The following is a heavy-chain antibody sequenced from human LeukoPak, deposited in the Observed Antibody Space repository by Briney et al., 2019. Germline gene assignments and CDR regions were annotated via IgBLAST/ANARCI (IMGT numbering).Heavy chain of an antibody. CDR3: ARDSVDTARPGA. CDR1: GFTFSSYA. V-gene: IGHV3-21*01. J-gene: IGHJ5*02. CDR2: ISSSSSYI. D-gene: IGHD5-18*01. Sequence: GGSLRLSCAASGFTFSSYAMSWVRQAPGEGREWVSSISSSSSYIYYADSVKGRFTISRDNAKNSLYLQMNSLRAEDTAVYYCARDSVDTARPGAWGQGTLVTVSS.